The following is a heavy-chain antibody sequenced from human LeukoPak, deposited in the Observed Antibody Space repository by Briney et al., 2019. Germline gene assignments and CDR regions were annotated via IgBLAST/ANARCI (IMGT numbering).Heavy chain of an antibody. CDR2: IYPGDSDT. D-gene: IGHD2-2*01. CDR3: ARSTLVYCSSTSCYAFGSFDI. V-gene: IGHV5-51*01. J-gene: IGHJ3*02. Sequence: GESLKISCKGSGYSFTSYWIGWVRQMSGKGLEWMGIIYPGDSDTRYSPSFQGQVTISADKSISTAYLQWSSLKASDTAMYYCARSTLVYCSSTSCYAFGSFDIWGQGTMVTVSS. CDR1: GYSFTSYW.